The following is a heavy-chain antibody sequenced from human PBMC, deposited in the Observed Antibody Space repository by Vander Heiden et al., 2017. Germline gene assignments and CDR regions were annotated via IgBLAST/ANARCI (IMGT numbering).Heavy chain of an antibody. Sequence: EVQLLESGGGLVQPGGSLRLSCAASVFPFSSYAVRWVRLAPGKGLEWVSTISGSGSSTLYTDSVKGRFTISRDNSKNTLYLQMNSLRAEDTAVYYCAKEGENYYGSGLHFDYWGQGTLVTVSS. J-gene: IGHJ4*02. CDR2: ISGSGSST. V-gene: IGHV3-23*01. CDR3: AKEGENYYGSGLHFDY. D-gene: IGHD3-10*01. CDR1: VFPFSSYA.